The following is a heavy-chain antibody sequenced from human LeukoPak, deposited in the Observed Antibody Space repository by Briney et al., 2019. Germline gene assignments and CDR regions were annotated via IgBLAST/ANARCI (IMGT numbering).Heavy chain of an antibody. J-gene: IGHJ4*02. CDR2: IIPIFGTA. D-gene: IGHD5-18*01. V-gene: IGHV1-69*01. CDR1: GGTFSSYA. Sequence: SVKLSCKASGGTFSSYAISWVRQAPGQGLEWMGGIIPIFGTANYAQKFQGRVTITADESTSTAYMELSSLRSEDTAVYYCASGYSYGEDFDYWGQGTLVTVSS. CDR3: ASGYSYGEDFDY.